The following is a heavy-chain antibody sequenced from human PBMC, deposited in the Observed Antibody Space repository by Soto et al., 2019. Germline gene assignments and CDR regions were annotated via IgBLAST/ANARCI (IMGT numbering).Heavy chain of an antibody. CDR1: GFTFTNYA. J-gene: IGHJ5*02. Sequence: EVQLLESGGGLVQPGVSLRLSCAASGFTFTNYAMSWVRQAPGKGLEWVSTITGSGDYTYYAASVKGRFTISRDNPKKTLYLQMDGLRAEDTAVYYCARDFGRSLGNWFDPWGQGTLVIVSS. CDR3: ARDFGRSLGNWFDP. V-gene: IGHV3-23*01. CDR2: ITGSGDYT. D-gene: IGHD3-16*01.